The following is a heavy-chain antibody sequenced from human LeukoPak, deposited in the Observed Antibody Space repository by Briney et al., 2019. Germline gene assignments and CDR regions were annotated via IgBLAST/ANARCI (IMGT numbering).Heavy chain of an antibody. CDR2: INPNSGGT. CDR1: GYTFTGYY. D-gene: IGHD3-3*01. V-gene: IGHV1-2*02. CDR3: ASRPYDFWSGFDP. J-gene: IGHJ5*02. Sequence: GASVKVSCKASGYTFTGYYMHWVRQAPGQGLEWMGWINPNSGGTNYAQKFQGRVIMTRDTSISTAYMELSRLRSDDTAVYYCASRPYDFWSGFDPWGQGTLVTVSS.